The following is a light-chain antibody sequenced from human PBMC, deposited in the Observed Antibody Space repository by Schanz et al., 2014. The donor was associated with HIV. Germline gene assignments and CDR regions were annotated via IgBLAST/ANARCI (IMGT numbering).Light chain of an antibody. CDR3: QQYGSSPLLT. J-gene: IGKJ4*01. Sequence: EIVLTQSPDTLSLSPGERATLSCRASQSVSSSYLAWYQQKPGQAPRLLIYGASSRATGIPDRFSGSGSGTGFTLTISRLEPEDFAVYYCQQYGSSPLLTFGGGTKVEIK. CDR2: GAS. V-gene: IGKV3-20*01. CDR1: QSVSSSY.